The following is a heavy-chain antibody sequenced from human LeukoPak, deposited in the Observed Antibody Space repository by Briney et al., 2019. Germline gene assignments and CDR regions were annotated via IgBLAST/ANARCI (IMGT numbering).Heavy chain of an antibody. CDR3: ARMDCSGGSCYHYYYGVDV. D-gene: IGHD2-15*01. Sequence: ASVKVSCKASGYTFSDYYMHWVRQAPGQGLEWMGWINPNSGGTYYAQKFQGRVSMTRDTSISTAYMELSRLRSDDTAVYYCARMDCSGGSCYHYYYGVDVWGQGTTVTVYS. CDR2: INPNSGGT. CDR1: GYTFSDYY. J-gene: IGHJ6*02. V-gene: IGHV1-2*02.